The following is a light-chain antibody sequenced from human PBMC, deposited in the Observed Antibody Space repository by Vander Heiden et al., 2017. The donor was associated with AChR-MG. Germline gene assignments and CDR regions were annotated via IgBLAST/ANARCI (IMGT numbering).Light chain of an antibody. Sequence: EIVLTQSPGTLSLSPGERATLSCRASQSVSSSYLAWYQQKPGQAPRLLIYGASSRATGIPDRFSGSGSGTDFTLTISRLEPEDFAVYYCQQDSSSLTFGGRTKVEIK. CDR1: QSVSSSY. CDR3: QQDSSSLT. CDR2: GAS. J-gene: IGKJ4*01. V-gene: IGKV3-20*01.